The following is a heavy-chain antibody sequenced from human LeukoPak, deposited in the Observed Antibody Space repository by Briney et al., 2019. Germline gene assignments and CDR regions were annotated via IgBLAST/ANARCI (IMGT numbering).Heavy chain of an antibody. D-gene: IGHD1-26*01. J-gene: IGHJ3*02. CDR2: INHSGST. V-gene: IGHV4-34*01. CDR1: GVSFSGYY. CDR3: ARERATSHDAFDI. Sequence: RPSETLSLTCAVYGVSFSGYYWSWIRQPPGKGLEWIGEINHSGSTNYNPSLKSRVTISVDTSKNQFSLKLSSVTAADTAVYYCARERATSHDAFDIWGQGTMVTVSS.